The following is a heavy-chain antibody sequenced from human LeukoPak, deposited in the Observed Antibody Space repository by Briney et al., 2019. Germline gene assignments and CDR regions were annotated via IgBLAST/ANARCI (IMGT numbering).Heavy chain of an antibody. CDR2: IYYSGST. CDR1: GGSISSGGYY. D-gene: IGHD3-10*01. V-gene: IGHV4-31*03. J-gene: IGHJ4*02. Sequence: PSETLSLTCTVSGGSISSGGYYWSWIRQHPGKGLEWIAYIYYSGSTYYNPSLKSRVTISVDTSKNQFSLKLSSVTAADTAVYYCARVYYYGSGSYPYYFDYWGQGTLVTVSS. CDR3: ARVYYYGSGSYPYYFDY.